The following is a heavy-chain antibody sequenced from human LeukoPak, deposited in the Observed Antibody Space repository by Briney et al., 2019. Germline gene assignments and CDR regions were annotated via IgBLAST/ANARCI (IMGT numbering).Heavy chain of an antibody. V-gene: IGHV3-74*01. J-gene: IGHJ4*02. CDR3: ARGRPHGNAY. CDR2: IRSAGSST. D-gene: IGHD4-23*01. Sequence: GGSLRLSCAASGFTFSSYWMNWVRQAPGKGLVSVSRIRSAGSSTPYADYVKGRFSISRDNAKNPLYLQMDRLRVEDTAVYYCARGRPHGNAYWGQGTLVTVSS. CDR1: GFTFSSYW.